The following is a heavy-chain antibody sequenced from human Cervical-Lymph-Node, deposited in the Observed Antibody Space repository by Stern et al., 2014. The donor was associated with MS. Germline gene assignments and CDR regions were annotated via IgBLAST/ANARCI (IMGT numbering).Heavy chain of an antibody. CDR1: GFTFSSYA. J-gene: IGHJ6*02. CDR3: ARVSADIVVVVAALYYYGMDV. D-gene: IGHD2-15*01. CDR2: ISYDGSNK. V-gene: IGHV3-30-3*01. Sequence: VQLVESGGGVVQPGRSLRLSCAASGFTFSSYAMHWVRQAPGKGLEWVAVISYDGSNKYYADSVKGRFTISRDNSKNTLYLQMNSLRAEDTAVYYCARVSADIVVVVAALYYYGMDVWGQGTTVTVSS.